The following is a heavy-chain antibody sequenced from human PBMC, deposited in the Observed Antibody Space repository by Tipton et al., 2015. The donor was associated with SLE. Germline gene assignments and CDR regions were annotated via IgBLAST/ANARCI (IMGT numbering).Heavy chain of an antibody. CDR2: IYYNGST. Sequence: LRLSCTVSGGSISSSSYYWGWIRQPPGKGLEWIGYIYYNGSTYYNPSLKTRVTISVDTSKNQFSLKLSSVTAADTAVYYCARVTTAESLVLDYWGQGTPVTVSS. CDR3: ARVTTAESLVLDY. V-gene: IGHV4-30-4*08. D-gene: IGHD6-6*01. CDR1: GGSISSSSYY. J-gene: IGHJ4*02.